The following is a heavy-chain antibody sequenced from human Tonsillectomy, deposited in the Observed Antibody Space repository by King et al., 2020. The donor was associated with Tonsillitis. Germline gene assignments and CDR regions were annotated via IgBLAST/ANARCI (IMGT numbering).Heavy chain of an antibody. Sequence: QLVQSGGGLVQPGGSLRLSCAAAGFTFSSYAMSWVRQAPGMGLEWVLAISSIVCSTYYADSVKGRFNISRDNSENTLYLQMNSLRAEDTALYYCAKDAPHYDLGWFDPWGQGTLVTVSS. CDR2: ISSIVCST. CDR1: GFTFSSYA. V-gene: IGHV3-23*04. CDR3: AKDAPHYDLGWFDP. D-gene: IGHD3-3*01. J-gene: IGHJ5*02.